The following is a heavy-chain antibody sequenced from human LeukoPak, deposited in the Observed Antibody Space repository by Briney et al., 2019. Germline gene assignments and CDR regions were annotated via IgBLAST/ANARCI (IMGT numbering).Heavy chain of an antibody. CDR2: IGGRGGST. CDR3: AGDPGVVAFHYFDL. D-gene: IGHD3-3*01. J-gene: IGHJ4*02. Sequence: QPGGSLRLSCAASGFTFSSHAMAWVRQAPGKGLEWVSAIGGRGGSTYYADSVKGRFAISRDNSKNTVYLQMNSLRAEDTAVYYCAGDPGVVAFHYFDLWGQGTLVTVSS. V-gene: IGHV3-23*01. CDR1: GFTFSSHA.